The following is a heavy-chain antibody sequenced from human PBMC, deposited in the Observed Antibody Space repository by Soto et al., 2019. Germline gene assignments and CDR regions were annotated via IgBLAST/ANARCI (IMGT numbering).Heavy chain of an antibody. Sequence: EVQLVESGGGLVQPGGSLRLSCAAFGFTVSGSYMTWVRQAPGKGLEWVSVMYSGGSTYYADSVKGRFTVSRDTSKNTLYLQMNKLRAEDTAVYYCTRDSSPTVTADSWGQGTLVTVSS. CDR1: GFTVSGSY. CDR2: MYSGGST. V-gene: IGHV3-66*01. J-gene: IGHJ4*02. D-gene: IGHD4-17*01. CDR3: TRDSSPTVTADS.